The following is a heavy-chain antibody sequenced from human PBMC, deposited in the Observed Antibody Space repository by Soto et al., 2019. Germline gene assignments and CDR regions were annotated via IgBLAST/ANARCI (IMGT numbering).Heavy chain of an antibody. V-gene: IGHV5-51*01. CDR3: ARTSAAGKYYYGMDV. Sequence: PGESLKISCKISGYRFSSFWIAWVRQKPGKGLEWMGIIYPGDATTISTPSFQGRLTISVDKSISTAYLQWSSLKASDTAMYYCARTSAAGKYYYGMDVWGQGTTVTVSS. CDR1: GYRFSSFW. D-gene: IGHD6-13*01. CDR2: IYPGDATT. J-gene: IGHJ6*02.